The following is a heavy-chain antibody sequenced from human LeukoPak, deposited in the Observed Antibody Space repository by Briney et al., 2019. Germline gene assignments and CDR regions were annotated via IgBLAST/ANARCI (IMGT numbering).Heavy chain of an antibody. J-gene: IGHJ4*02. CDR2: IKQDGSEK. CDR3: ARESKTGFDY. CDR1: GFTFSSYA. D-gene: IGHD1-1*01. Sequence: GGSLRLSCAASGFTFSSYAMSWVRQAPGKGLEWVANIKQDGSEKYYVDSVKGRFTISRDNAKNSLYLQMNSLRAEDTAVYYCARESKTGFDYWGQGTLVTVSS. V-gene: IGHV3-7*01.